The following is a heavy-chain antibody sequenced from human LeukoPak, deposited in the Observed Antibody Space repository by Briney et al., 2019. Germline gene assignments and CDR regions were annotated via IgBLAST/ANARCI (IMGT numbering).Heavy chain of an antibody. V-gene: IGHV3-21*01. Sequence: PGGSLRLSCAASGFTFSSYGMNWVRQAPGKGLEWVSSISSRSSYIYNAESVKGRFTISRDNAKNSLYLQMNSLRAEDTAVYYCTRDRDDDSSGSIDDAFDIWGQGTMLTVSS. CDR2: ISSRSSYI. CDR3: TRDRDDDSSGSIDDAFDI. J-gene: IGHJ3*02. CDR1: GFTFSSYG. D-gene: IGHD3-22*01.